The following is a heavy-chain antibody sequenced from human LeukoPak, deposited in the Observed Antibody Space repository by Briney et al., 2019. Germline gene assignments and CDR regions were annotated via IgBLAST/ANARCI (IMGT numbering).Heavy chain of an antibody. CDR3: AKDTMTEYGTSYLNWFDP. J-gene: IGHJ5*02. D-gene: IGHD6-6*01. Sequence: PGGSLRLSCAASGFSFSDYAMIWVRQAPGKGLEWVSGIRGSATKTYYSDSVKGRFTISRDNSQNTVYLEMNSLRADDTAVYYCAKDTMTEYGTSYLNWFDPWGQGTLVTVSS. V-gene: IGHV3-23*01. CDR1: GFSFSDYA. CDR2: IRGSATKT.